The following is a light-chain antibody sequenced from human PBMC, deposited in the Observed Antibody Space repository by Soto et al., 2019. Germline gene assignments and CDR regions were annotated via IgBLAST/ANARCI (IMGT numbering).Light chain of an antibody. CDR1: SSDVGSYNF. CDR3: CSYAGSNTLV. V-gene: IGLV2-23*01. Sequence: QSVLTQPASVSGSPGQSITISCTGTSSDVGSYNFVSWYQQHPGKAPKLMIYEGSKRPSGVSNRFSGSKSGNTASLTISGLQAEDEADYYCCSYAGSNTLVFGGGTKVTVL. J-gene: IGLJ2*01. CDR2: EGS.